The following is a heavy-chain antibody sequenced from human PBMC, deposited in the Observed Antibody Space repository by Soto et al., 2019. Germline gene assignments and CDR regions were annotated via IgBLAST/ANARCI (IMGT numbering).Heavy chain of an antibody. D-gene: IGHD5-12*01. V-gene: IGHV3-23*01. CDR3: ARGAPIVATIPFDY. J-gene: IGHJ4*02. Sequence: TGGSLRLSCAASGFTFSNYVMSWVRQAPGKGLEWVSSISGSGDNTYYADSVKGRFTISRDNSKNTLFLQMNSLRAEDTAVYYCARGAPIVATIPFDYWGQGTLVTVSS. CDR2: ISGSGDNT. CDR1: GFTFSNYV.